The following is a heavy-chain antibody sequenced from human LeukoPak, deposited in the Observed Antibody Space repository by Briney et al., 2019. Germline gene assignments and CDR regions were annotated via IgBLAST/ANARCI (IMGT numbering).Heavy chain of an antibody. CDR2: INHSGST. D-gene: IGHD3-10*01. CDR1: GGSFIGYY. J-gene: IGHJ5*02. Sequence: SETLSLTCAVYGGSFIGYYWSWIRQPPGKGLEWIGEINHSGSTNYNPSLKSRVTISLDTSKNQFSLKLRSVTDADTAVYYCARVKGKSYRPHAGWFDPWGQGNLVTVSS. V-gene: IGHV4-34*01. CDR3: ARVKGKSYRPHAGWFDP.